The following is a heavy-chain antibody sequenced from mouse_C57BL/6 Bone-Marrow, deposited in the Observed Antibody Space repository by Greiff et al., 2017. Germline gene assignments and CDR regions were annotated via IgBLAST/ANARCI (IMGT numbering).Heavy chain of an antibody. CDR2: IDPEIGDT. Sequence: EVNVVESGAELVRPGASVKLSCTASGFNIKDDYIHWVKQRPEQGLEWIGWIDPEIGDTEYASKFQGKATITSDTSSNTAYLQLSSLTSEDTAVYYCSSSDGNYFDFWGQGTPLTVAS. CDR1: GFNIKDDY. D-gene: IGHD2-3*01. V-gene: IGHV14-4*01. J-gene: IGHJ2*01. CDR3: SSSDGNYFDF.